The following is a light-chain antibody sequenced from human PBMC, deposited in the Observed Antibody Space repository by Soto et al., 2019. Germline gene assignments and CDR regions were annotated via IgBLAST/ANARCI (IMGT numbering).Light chain of an antibody. J-gene: IGKJ1*01. CDR3: QHYNSYSEA. CDR1: QSVSSN. V-gene: IGKV3-15*01. Sequence: IVMTQSPATLSVSPGERATLPCRASQSVSSNLAWYQQKPGQAPRLLIYRTSTRATGVPARFSGSGSGTEFTLTISSPQPDDFATYYCQHYNSYSEAFGQGTKVDIK. CDR2: RTS.